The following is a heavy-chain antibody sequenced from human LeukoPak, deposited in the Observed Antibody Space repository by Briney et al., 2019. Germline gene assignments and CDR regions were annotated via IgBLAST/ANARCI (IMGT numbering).Heavy chain of an antibody. J-gene: IGHJ4*02. CDR1: GFTFDDYG. V-gene: IGHV3-20*04. Sequence: GGSLRLSCAVSGFTFDDYGMSWFRQVPGKGLEWVSGINWNGGSTGYVDSVKGRFTISRDNAKKSVYLKMNSLRGEDTALYYCARDYCGGDCYPFDYWGQGTLVTVSS. CDR2: INWNGGST. CDR3: ARDYCGGDCYPFDY. D-gene: IGHD2-21*02.